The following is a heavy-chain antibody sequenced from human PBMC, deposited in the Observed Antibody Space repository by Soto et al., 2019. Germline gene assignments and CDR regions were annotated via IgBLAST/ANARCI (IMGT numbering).Heavy chain of an antibody. CDR3: ARDWFGIDY. CDR1: GYTFTSYG. V-gene: IGHV1-18*01. Sequence: QVQLVQSGAEVKKPGASVKVSCKASGYTFTSYGISWVRQAPGQGLEWMGWINPYNGNTTYAQKLQGRVTMTTETSPTPAYMEMSSDRSADTDVYYCARDWFGIDYWGKGTLVTVSS. D-gene: IGHD3-16*01. CDR2: INPYNGNT. J-gene: IGHJ4*02.